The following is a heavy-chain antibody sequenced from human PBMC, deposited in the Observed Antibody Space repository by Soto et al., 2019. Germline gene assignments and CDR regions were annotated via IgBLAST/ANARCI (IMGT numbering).Heavy chain of an antibody. CDR1: GGTFSSYT. Sequence: QVQLVQSGAEVKKPGSSVKVSCKASGGTFSSYTISWVRQAPGQGLEWMGRIIPILGIANYAQKFQGRVTIHADKSTSTAYMELSSLRSEDTAVYSCARDGDGYYDYWGQGTLVTGSS. CDR2: IIPILGIA. V-gene: IGHV1-69*08. CDR3: ARDGDGYYDY. J-gene: IGHJ4*02.